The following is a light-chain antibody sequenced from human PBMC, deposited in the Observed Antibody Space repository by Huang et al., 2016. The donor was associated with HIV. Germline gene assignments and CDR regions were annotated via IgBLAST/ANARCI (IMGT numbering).Light chain of an antibody. CDR3: HQSYSLPQT. Sequence: DIQMTQSPSSLSASVGDRVNITCRAGQRITSYLNWYHQKPGKAPELLIYGASTLHAGVPSRSSGSVSGTHFTLTITPLQPEDSGIYYCHQSYSLPQTFGQGTKLEI. J-gene: IGKJ2*01. V-gene: IGKV1-39*01. CDR1: QRITSY. CDR2: GAS.